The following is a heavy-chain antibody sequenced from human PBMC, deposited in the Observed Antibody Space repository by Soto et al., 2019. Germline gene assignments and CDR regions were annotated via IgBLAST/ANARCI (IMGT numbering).Heavy chain of an antibody. CDR1: GGSISSYY. CDR2: IYYSGST. J-gene: IGHJ5*02. Sequence: PSETLSLTCTVSGGSISSYYWSWIRQPPGKGLEWIGYIYYSGSTNYNPSLKSRVTISVDTSKNQFSLKLSSVTAADTAVYYCARVTFDYYGSGSYHWFDPWGQGTLVTVSS. V-gene: IGHV4-59*01. D-gene: IGHD3-10*01. CDR3: ARVTFDYYGSGSYHWFDP.